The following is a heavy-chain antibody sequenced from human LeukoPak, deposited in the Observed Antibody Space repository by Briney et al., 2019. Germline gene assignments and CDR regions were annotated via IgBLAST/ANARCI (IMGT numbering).Heavy chain of an antibody. J-gene: IGHJ4*02. CDR2: TSVYNSNT. V-gene: IGHV1-18*01. CDR1: GYNISNNG. Sequence: ASVKVSCKASGYNISNNGISWVRQAPGQGLEWMGWTSVYNSNTNSAQNLQGRVTMTTDTSTSTAYMELRSLTSDDTAVYYCARMGCSSASCYTLDYWGQGTLVTVSS. D-gene: IGHD2-2*02. CDR3: ARMGCSSASCYTLDY.